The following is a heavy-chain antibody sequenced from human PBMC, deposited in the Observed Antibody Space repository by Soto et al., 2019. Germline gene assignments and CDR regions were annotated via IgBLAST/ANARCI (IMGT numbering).Heavy chain of an antibody. D-gene: IGHD1-1*01. CDR3: ARDTSFEVRRGGMDV. CDR2: IYPGDSDT. Sequence: GESLKISCKGSGYSFTSYWIGWVRQMPGKGLEWMGIIYPGDSDTRYSPSFQGQVTISADKSISTAYLQWSSLKASDTAMYYCARDTSFEVRRGGMDVWGQGTTVTVSS. V-gene: IGHV5-51*01. J-gene: IGHJ6*02. CDR1: GYSFTSYW.